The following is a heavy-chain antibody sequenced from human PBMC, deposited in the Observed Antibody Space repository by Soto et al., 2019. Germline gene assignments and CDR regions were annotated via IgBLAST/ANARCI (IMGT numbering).Heavy chain of an antibody. Sequence: EVELVESGGDLVQPGGSLRLTCVVSGFTFSDFWMSWVRQAPGKGLEWVANIRYDGNEKNYLGSVKGRFTISRDNAKSSLYLQMNSLRAEDTAVYFCARDEGKSLVTYRLDYWGQGTLVTVSP. CDR2: IRYDGNEK. J-gene: IGHJ4*02. CDR1: GFTFSDFW. D-gene: IGHD3-10*01. V-gene: IGHV3-7*01. CDR3: ARDEGKSLVTYRLDY.